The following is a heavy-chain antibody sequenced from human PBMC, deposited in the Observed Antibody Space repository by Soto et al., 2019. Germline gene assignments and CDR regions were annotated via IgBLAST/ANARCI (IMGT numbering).Heavy chain of an antibody. CDR3: ARLITGTYLYYLVH. CDR1: GGSLGSGGYS. V-gene: IGHV4-30-2*01. CDR2: IYDSGST. Sequence: SETLSLTCAVSGGSLGSGGYSWSWIRQPPGKGLEWLGFIYDSGSTYYNPSLLSRLTMSVDRSKNQFSLKMTSVTAADTAMYSCARLITGTYLYYLVHWGQGTLVTVSS. D-gene: IGHD1-7*01. J-gene: IGHJ4*02.